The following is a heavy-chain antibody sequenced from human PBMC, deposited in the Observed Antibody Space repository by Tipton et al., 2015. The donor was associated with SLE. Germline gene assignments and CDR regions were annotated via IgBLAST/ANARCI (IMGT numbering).Heavy chain of an antibody. D-gene: IGHD3-3*01. J-gene: IGHJ3*02. CDR1: GGSIRSHY. Sequence: GLVKPSETLSLTCTVSGGSIRSHYWSWIRQPPGKGLEWLGYIYYSGSTYYNPSLKSRVTISVDTSKNQFSLKLSSVTAADTAVYYCARDKTYYDFWSGYPDAFDIWGQGTMVTVSS. CDR2: IYYSGST. CDR3: ARDKTYYDFWSGYPDAFDI. V-gene: IGHV4-59*11.